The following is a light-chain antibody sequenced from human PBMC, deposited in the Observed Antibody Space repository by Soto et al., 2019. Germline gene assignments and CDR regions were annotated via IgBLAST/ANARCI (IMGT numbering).Light chain of an antibody. CDR1: SSDVGAYNY. J-gene: IGLJ1*01. CDR2: DVS. V-gene: IGLV2-11*01. Sequence: QSVLTQPRSVSDSPGQSVAISCTGTSSDVGAYNYVSWYQQHPGKAPKLMMYDVSKRPSGVPDRFSGSKSGNTASLTISGLQAEDEADYYCCSYAGSYTYVFGTGTKVTVL. CDR3: CSYAGSYTYV.